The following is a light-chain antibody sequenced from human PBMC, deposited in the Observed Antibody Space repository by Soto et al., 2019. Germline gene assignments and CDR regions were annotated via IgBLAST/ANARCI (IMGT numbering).Light chain of an antibody. Sequence: IQMTQSPSTLSASVRDRVTITCRASQSISTWLAWYQQKPGKAPNLLIYHASSLESGVPSRFSGSGSGTEFTLTISSLQPADFATYYCQQYTAYPWTFGQGTKVEI. CDR1: QSISTW. CDR2: HAS. J-gene: IGKJ1*01. CDR3: QQYTAYPWT. V-gene: IGKV1-5*01.